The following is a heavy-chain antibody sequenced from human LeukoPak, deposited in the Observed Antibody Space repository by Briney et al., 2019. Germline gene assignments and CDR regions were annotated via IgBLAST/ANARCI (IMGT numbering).Heavy chain of an antibody. CDR1: GYTFTGYY. D-gene: IGHD1-1*01. V-gene: IGHV1-2*02. CDR2: INPNSGGT. Sequence: ASVKVSCKASGYTFTGYYMHWVRHAPGQGLEWMGWINPNSGGTNYAQKFLGRVTMTRDTSISTAYMELSRLRSDDTAVYYRAREGGWNDPHAFDIWGQGTMVTVSS. CDR3: AREGGWNDPHAFDI. J-gene: IGHJ3*02.